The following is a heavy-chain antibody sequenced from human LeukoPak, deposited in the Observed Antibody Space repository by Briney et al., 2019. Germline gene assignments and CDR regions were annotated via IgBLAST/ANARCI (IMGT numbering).Heavy chain of an antibody. D-gene: IGHD3-3*01. CDR2: ISGSGGST. J-gene: IGHJ6*02. V-gene: IGHV3-23*01. CDR3: ARGANDFWSGYYAYYYYGMDV. Sequence: GGSLRVSCAASGFTFSSYAMSWVRQAPGNGLEWVSAISGSGGSTYYADSVKGRFTISRDNSKNTLYLQMNSLRAEDTAVYYCARGANDFWSGYYAYYYYGMDVWGQGTTDTVSS. CDR1: GFTFSSYA.